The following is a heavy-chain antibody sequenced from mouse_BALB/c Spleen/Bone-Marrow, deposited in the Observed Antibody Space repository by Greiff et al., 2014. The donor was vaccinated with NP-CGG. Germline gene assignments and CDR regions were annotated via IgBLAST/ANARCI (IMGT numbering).Heavy chain of an antibody. Sequence: EVQRVESGGGLVQPGGSRKLSCAASGFTFSSFGMHWVRQAPEKGLEWVAYISSGSSTNYYADTVKGRFTISRDNPKKNLFLQMTSLRSEDSDMYYSVRGERGRRYYYAMDYWGQGTSVTVSS. J-gene: IGHJ4*01. V-gene: IGHV5-17*02. CDR3: VRGERGRRYYYAMDY. D-gene: IGHD4-1*01. CDR1: GFTFSSFG. CDR2: ISSGSSTN.